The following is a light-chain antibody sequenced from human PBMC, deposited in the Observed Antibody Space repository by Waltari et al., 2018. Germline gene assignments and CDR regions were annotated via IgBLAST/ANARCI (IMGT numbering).Light chain of an antibody. Sequence: SALTQPDSVSGSPGQSITISCSGISSDSGGYEYVSWYQQHPGKAPKVIIYDVNNRPSGVSNRFSGSKSGSSASLTIPGLQAEDEADYYCSSFTSSTTGIFGGGTKVTVL. CDR2: DVN. J-gene: IGLJ2*01. CDR1: SSDSGGYEY. V-gene: IGLV2-14*03. CDR3: SSFTSSTTGI.